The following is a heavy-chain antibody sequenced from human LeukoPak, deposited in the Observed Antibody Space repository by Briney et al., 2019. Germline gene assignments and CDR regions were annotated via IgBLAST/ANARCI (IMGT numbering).Heavy chain of an antibody. V-gene: IGHV1-8*01. Sequence: GASVKVSCKASGYTFTSYDINWVRQATGQGLEWMGWMNPNSGNTGYAQKFQGRVTMTRNTSISTAYMELSSLRSEDTAVYYCARGNLAAAGWLRGVGSGSYYYMDVWGKGTTVTVSS. CDR3: ARGNLAAAGWLRGVGSGSYYYMDV. D-gene: IGHD6-13*01. J-gene: IGHJ6*03. CDR2: MNPNSGNT. CDR1: GYTFTSYD.